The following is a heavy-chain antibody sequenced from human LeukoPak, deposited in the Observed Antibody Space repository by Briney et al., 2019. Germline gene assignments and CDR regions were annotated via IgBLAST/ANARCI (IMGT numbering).Heavy chain of an antibody. J-gene: IGHJ4*02. D-gene: IGHD6-13*01. V-gene: IGHV4-31*03. CDR2: IYYSGST. CDR1: GGSISSDGYY. CDR3: ARGPGIAAAANFDY. Sequence: SETLSLTCTVSGGSISSDGYYWSWIRQYPGKGLEWIGYIYYSGSTYYNPSLKSRVTISVDTSKNQFSLKLSSVTAADTATYYCARGPGIAAAANFDYWGQGTLVTVSS.